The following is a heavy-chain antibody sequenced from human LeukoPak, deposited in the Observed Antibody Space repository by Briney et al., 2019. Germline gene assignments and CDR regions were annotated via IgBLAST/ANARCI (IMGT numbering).Heavy chain of an antibody. Sequence: PGGSLRLSCAASGFTFSNYAMNWVRQAPGKGLEWVSAISGSGGSTYYADSVKGRFTISRDNSKNTLYLQMNSLRAEDTAVYYCARSVSSRFTSPRRPYYFDSWGQGTLVTVSS. CDR3: ARSVSSRFTSPRRPYYFDS. CDR2: ISGSGGST. CDR1: GFTFSNYA. D-gene: IGHD2-2*01. V-gene: IGHV3-23*01. J-gene: IGHJ4*02.